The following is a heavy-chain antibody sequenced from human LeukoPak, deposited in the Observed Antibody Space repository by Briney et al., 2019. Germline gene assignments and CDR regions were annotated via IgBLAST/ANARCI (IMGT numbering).Heavy chain of an antibody. CDR3: AKDIGGFGYFDY. V-gene: IGHV3-9*01. Sequence: GRSLRLSCTVSEFIFDDFAMHWVRQAPGKGLEWVSGISWNSGSIGYADSVKGRFTISRDNAKNSLYLQMNSLRAEDAALYYCAKDIGGFGYFDYWGQGTLVTVSS. CDR1: EFIFDDFA. J-gene: IGHJ4*02. CDR2: ISWNSGSI. D-gene: IGHD6-25*01.